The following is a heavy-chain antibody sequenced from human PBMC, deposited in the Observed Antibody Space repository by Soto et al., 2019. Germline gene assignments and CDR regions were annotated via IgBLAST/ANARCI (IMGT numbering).Heavy chain of an antibody. V-gene: IGHV5-51*01. J-gene: IGHJ6*02. CDR1: GYSFTSYW. D-gene: IGHD6-19*01. CDR3: ARQADSSGWYRDYYYYGMDV. CDR2: IYPGDSDT. Sequence: GESLKISCKGSGYSFTSYWIGWVRQMPGKGLEWMGIIYPGDSDTRYSPSFQGQVTISADKSISTAYLQWSSLKASDTAMYYCARQADSSGWYRDYYYYGMDVWGQGTTVTVSS.